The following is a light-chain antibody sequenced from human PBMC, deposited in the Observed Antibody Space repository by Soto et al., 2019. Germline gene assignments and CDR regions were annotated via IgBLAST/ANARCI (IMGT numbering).Light chain of an antibody. CDR3: CSYTTSNTFV. Sequence: QSVLTQPASMSGSLGQSITISCSGTSSDVGAYNYVSWYQQYPGKAPKLMIYHVTDRPSGVSNRFSGSKSGNTASLTISGLQAEDEADYYSCSYTTSNTFVFGTGTKVTVL. CDR1: SSDVGAYNY. V-gene: IGLV2-14*01. CDR2: HVT. J-gene: IGLJ1*01.